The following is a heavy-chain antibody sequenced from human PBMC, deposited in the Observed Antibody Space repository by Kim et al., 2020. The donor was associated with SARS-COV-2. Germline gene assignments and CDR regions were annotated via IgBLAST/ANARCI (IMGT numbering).Heavy chain of an antibody. CDR2: INPNSGGT. J-gene: IGHJ4*02. D-gene: IGHD5-18*01. CDR1: GYTFTGYY. CDR3: ARATITETWIQLWF. Sequence: ASVKVSCQASGYTFTGYYMHWVRQAPGQGLEWMGRINPNSGGTNYAQKFQGRVTMTRDTSISTAYMELSRLRSDDTAVYYCARATITETWIQLWFWGQGTLVTVSS. V-gene: IGHV1-2*06.